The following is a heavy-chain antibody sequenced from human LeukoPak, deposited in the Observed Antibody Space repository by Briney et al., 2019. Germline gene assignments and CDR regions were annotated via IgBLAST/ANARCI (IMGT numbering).Heavy chain of an antibody. Sequence: PSETLSLTCAVYGGSFSGYYWSWIRQPPGKGLEWIGEINHSGSTNYNPSLKSRVTISVDTSKNQFSLKLSSVTAADTAVYYCARRSGTTAFDYWGQGTLVTVSS. CDR3: ARRSGTTAFDY. CDR2: INHSGST. D-gene: IGHD1-7*01. J-gene: IGHJ4*02. CDR1: GGSFSGYY. V-gene: IGHV4-34*01.